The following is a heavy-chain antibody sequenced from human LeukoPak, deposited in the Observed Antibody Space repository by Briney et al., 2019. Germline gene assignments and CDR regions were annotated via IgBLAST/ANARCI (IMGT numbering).Heavy chain of an antibody. Sequence: GSLRLSCSASGFTLSSYWVPLVRQAPGKGLVWVPRINSDGSSTSYADSVKGRFTISRDNAKNTLYLQMNGLGAEDTAVYYCARELNGYGYYFFDYWGPGTLVTVSS. CDR2: INSDGSST. CDR1: GFTLSSYW. CDR3: ARELNGYGYYFFDY. D-gene: IGHD3-16*01. V-gene: IGHV3-74*01. J-gene: IGHJ4*02.